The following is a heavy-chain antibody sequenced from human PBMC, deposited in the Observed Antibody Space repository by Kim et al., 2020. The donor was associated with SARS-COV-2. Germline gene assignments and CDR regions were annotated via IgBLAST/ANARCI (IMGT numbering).Heavy chain of an antibody. Sequence: SETLSLTCTVSGGSISSSSYYWGWIRQPPGKGLEWIGSIYYSGSTYYNPSLKSRVTISVDTSKNQFSLKLSSVTAADTAVYYCAAMENCGGDCYLSRLAFDIWGQGTMVTVSS. J-gene: IGHJ3*02. CDR3: AAMENCGGDCYLSRLAFDI. D-gene: IGHD2-21*01. CDR2: IYYSGST. CDR1: GGSISSSSYY. V-gene: IGHV4-39*01.